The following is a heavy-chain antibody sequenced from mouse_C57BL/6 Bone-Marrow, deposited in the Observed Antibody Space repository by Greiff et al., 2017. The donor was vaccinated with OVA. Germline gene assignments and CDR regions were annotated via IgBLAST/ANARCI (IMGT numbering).Heavy chain of an antibody. CDR1: GYTFTDYY. J-gene: IGHJ1*03. Sequence: VKLQESGAELVRPGASVKLSCKASGYTFTDYYINWVKQRPGQGLEWIARIYPGSGNTYYNEKFKGKATLTAEKSSSTAYMQLSSLTSEDSAVYFCARRGIYYYGIWYFDVWGTGTTVTVSS. D-gene: IGHD1-1*01. CDR2: IYPGSGNT. CDR3: ARRGIYYYGIWYFDV. V-gene: IGHV1-76*01.